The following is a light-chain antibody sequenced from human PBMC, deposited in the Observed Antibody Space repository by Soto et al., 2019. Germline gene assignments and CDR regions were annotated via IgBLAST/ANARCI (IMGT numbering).Light chain of an antibody. Sequence: DIHMTQSPSSVSASVLDIVTITFLASQGIDTSLAWYQQKPGKAPKLLIYAASNFQSGVPSRFSGSGSGTHFTLTISSLQPEDFATYYCQQLNGYPITFGQGTRLEIK. J-gene: IGKJ5*01. CDR2: AAS. CDR3: QQLNGYPIT. CDR1: QGIDTS. V-gene: IGKV1-9*01.